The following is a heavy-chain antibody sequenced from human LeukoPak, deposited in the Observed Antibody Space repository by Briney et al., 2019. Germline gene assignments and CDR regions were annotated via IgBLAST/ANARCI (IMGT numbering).Heavy chain of an antibody. Sequence: PGGSLRLSCAASGIIFSDYAMTWVRQAPGKGLEWVSGMSAVGGSTYYVDSLKGRFTISRDNSKNTLYLQMNSLRAEDTAVYYCAKDRSSSWYPSYTDVWGKGTTVTVSS. CDR3: AKDRSSSWYPSYTDV. D-gene: IGHD6-13*01. CDR2: MSAVGGST. V-gene: IGHV3-23*01. CDR1: GIIFSDYA. J-gene: IGHJ6*03.